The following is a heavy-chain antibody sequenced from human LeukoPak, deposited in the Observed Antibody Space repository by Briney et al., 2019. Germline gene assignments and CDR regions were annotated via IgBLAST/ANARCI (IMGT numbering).Heavy chain of an antibody. CDR1: GFTFSSYA. D-gene: IGHD1-7*01. Sequence: GGSLRLSCAASGFTFSSYAMSWVRQAPGKGLEWVSAISGSGGSTYYADSVKGRFTISRDNSKNTLYLQMNSLRAEDTAVYYCAKAPNSLYNWNYHWFDPWGQGTLVTVSS. V-gene: IGHV3-23*01. CDR3: AKAPNSLYNWNYHWFDP. J-gene: IGHJ5*02. CDR2: ISGSGGST.